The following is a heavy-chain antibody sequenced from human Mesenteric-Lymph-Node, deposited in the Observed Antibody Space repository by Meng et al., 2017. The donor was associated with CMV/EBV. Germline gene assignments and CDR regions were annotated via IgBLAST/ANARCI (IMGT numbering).Heavy chain of an antibody. CDR1: GGSISSDNW. J-gene: IGHJ3*02. V-gene: IGHV4-4*02. D-gene: IGHD2-8*01. Sequence: SETLSLTCAVSGGSISSDNWWTWVRQSPGKGLEWIGEIFRSGNTNYNPSLKSRLTISVDKSKNQFSLKLTSVTAADTAVYYCARLNGAFDIWGQGTMVTVSS. CDR3: ARLNGAFDI. CDR2: IFRSGNT.